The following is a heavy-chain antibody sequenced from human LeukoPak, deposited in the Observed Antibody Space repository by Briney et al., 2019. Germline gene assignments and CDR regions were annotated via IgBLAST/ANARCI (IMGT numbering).Heavy chain of an antibody. CDR1: GFTFSSYS. CDR3: AAPVEMATINAFDI. CDR2: ISSSSSTI. Sequence: GGSLRLSCAASGFTFSSYSMNWVRQAPGKGLEWVSYISSSSSTICYADSVKGRFTISRDNAKNSLYLQMNSLRDEDTAVYYCAAPVEMATINAFDIWGQGTMVTVSS. D-gene: IGHD5-24*01. J-gene: IGHJ3*02. V-gene: IGHV3-48*02.